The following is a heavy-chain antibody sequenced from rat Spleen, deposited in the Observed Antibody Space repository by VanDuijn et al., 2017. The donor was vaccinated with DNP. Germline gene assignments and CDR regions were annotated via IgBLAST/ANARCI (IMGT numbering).Heavy chain of an antibody. D-gene: IGHD5-1*01. Sequence: EVQLVESGGDLVQPGRSLKLSCVASGLTFNNYWMAWIRQVPGKGLEWVASITGSGGNTYHPDSVKGRFTISRDNAKNTLYLQMNSLRSEDTATYYCTTRLGDYWGQGVMVTVSS. V-gene: IGHV5-31*01. CDR3: TTRLGDY. CDR2: ITGSGGNT. CDR1: GLTFNNYW. J-gene: IGHJ2*01.